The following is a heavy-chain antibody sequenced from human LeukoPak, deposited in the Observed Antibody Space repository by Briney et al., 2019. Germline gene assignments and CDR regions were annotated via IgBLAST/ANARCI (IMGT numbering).Heavy chain of an antibody. D-gene: IGHD3-9*01. Sequence: ASVNVSCKASGYTFTGYYMHWVRQAPGQGLEWMGWINPNSGGTNYAQKFQGRVTMTRDTSISTAYMELSRLRSDDTAVYYCARDLLYYDILTGYFSGYYFDYWGQGTLVTVFS. J-gene: IGHJ4*02. CDR3: ARDLLYYDILTGYFSGYYFDY. CDR2: INPNSGGT. CDR1: GYTFTGYY. V-gene: IGHV1-2*02.